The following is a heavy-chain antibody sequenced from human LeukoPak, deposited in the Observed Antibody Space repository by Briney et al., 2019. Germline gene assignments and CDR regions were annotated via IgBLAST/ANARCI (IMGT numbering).Heavy chain of an antibody. V-gene: IGHV3-7*01. J-gene: IGHJ6*03. CDR3: ARKTYDFWSGYYAYYYYYYMDV. Sequence: GGSLRLSCAASGFTFSSYWMSWVRQAPGKGLEWVANIKQDGSEKHYVDSVKGRFTISRDNAKNSLYLQMNSLRAEDTAVYYCARKTYDFWSGYYAYYYYYYMDVWGKGTTVTVSS. CDR2: IKQDGSEK. D-gene: IGHD3-3*01. CDR1: GFTFSSYW.